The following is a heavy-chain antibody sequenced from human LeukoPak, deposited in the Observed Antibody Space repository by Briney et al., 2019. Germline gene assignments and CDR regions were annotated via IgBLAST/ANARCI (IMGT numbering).Heavy chain of an antibody. V-gene: IGHV1-8*01. CDR1: GYTFSSYD. D-gene: IGHD3-22*01. CDR3: TRGGTIYDTILEDPFDI. Sequence: ASVKVSCKASGYTFSSYDINWVRHAPGQGLEWMGWMNPISGNTGYAQELQGRVAMTRDTSISTAYMELSSLISDDTAVYYCTRGGTIYDTILEDPFDIWGQGTMVTVSS. CDR2: MNPISGNT. J-gene: IGHJ3*02.